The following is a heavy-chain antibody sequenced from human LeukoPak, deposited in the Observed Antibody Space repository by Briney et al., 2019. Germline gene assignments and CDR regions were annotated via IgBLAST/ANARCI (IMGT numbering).Heavy chain of an antibody. J-gene: IGHJ5*02. V-gene: IGHV4-34*01. D-gene: IGHD4-11*01. CDR1: GGSFSGYY. Sequence: SETLSLTCAVSGGSFSGYYWSWIRQPPGKGLEWIGEINHSGSTNNNPSLKSRVTISVDPSKNQFSLELTSVTAADTAVYYCARSRYSNYGWFDPWGQGTLVTVSS. CDR3: ARSRYSNYGWFDP. CDR2: INHSGST.